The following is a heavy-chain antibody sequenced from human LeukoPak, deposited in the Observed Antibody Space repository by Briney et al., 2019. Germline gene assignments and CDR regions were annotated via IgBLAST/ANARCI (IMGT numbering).Heavy chain of an antibody. D-gene: IGHD3-10*01. Sequence: PSETLSLTCTVSGGSISSGLYYWSWIRQPAGKGLEWIGRIYNSGSPKYNPSLKSRVTISVVTSKNQFSLKLSSVTAADTAVYYCGRRRSGMVRGVMILSWFDPWGQGTLVTVSS. CDR2: IYNSGSP. V-gene: IGHV4-61*02. J-gene: IGHJ5*02. CDR1: GGSISSGLYY. CDR3: GRRRSGMVRGVMILSWFDP.